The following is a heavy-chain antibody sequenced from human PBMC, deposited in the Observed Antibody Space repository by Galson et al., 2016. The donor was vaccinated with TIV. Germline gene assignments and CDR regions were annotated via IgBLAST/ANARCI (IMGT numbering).Heavy chain of an antibody. Sequence: QSGAEVKKPGESLKISCKASGYSFATFWVGWVRQMPGQGLEWMGVIYPADSETRYSPSFQGQVTISADKSISTAYRQLSSLKASDTAIYSCASHHDFWSGPSYFYMDGWGKGTTVSVSS. CDR1: GYSFATFW. V-gene: IGHV5-51*03. D-gene: IGHD3-3*01. J-gene: IGHJ6*03. CDR3: ASHHDFWSGPSYFYMDG. CDR2: IYPADSET.